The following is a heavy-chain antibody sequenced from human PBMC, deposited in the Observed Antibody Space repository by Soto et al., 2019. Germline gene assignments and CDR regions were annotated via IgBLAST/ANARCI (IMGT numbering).Heavy chain of an antibody. Sequence: LVQSGGGLVPPGESLTVSCAPSQFSFSNYWMNWVRQAPGKALEWVANIKKDESETDYVDSVRGRFTIFRDNAKNLLYLQMRRLRVEDTAVSYCARSHTGASAFRAFDIWGQGTVVTV. V-gene: IGHV3-7*03. J-gene: IGHJ3*02. CDR2: IKKDESET. CDR3: ARSHTGASAFRAFDI. CDR1: QFSFSNYW. D-gene: IGHD2-8*02.